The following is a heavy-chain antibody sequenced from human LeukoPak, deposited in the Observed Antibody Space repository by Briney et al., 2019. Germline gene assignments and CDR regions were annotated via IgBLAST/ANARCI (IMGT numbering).Heavy chain of an antibody. CDR3: ARGFTIPMDV. Sequence: GGSLRLSCSASGFTFGDYAMSWVRQAPGKGLEWVGFIRSKAYGGTTEYAASVKGRFTISRDDSKSNAYLQMNSLKTEDTGVYYCARGFTIPMDVWGKGTTVTVSS. CDR1: GFTFGDYA. D-gene: IGHD3-3*01. J-gene: IGHJ6*04. CDR2: IRSKAYGGTT. V-gene: IGHV3-49*04.